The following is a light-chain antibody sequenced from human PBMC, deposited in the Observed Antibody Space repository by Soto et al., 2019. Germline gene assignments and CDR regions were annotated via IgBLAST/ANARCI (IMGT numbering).Light chain of an antibody. CDR3: HQRQSWPRT. Sequence: EIVLTQSPATLCSVRGYSFTLSCRASQYINTRLAWYQHRPGQAPSLLIYQTSIRAAGIPARFSASGTGTDFTLTISDVQPEDFAVYYCHQRQSWPRTFGQGTKVDIK. J-gene: IGKJ1*01. CDR1: QYINTR. V-gene: IGKV3-11*01. CDR2: QTS.